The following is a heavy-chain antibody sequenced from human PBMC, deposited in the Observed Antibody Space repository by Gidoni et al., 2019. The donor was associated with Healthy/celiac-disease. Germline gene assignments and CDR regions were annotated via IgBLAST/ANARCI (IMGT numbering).Heavy chain of an antibody. CDR1: GFTFSSYW. V-gene: IGHV3-7*04. D-gene: IGHD2-15*01. CDR2: IKQDGSEK. Sequence: EVQLVESGGGLVQPGGSLRLSCAASGFTFSSYWMSWVRQAPGKGLEWVANIKQDGSEKYYVDSVKGRFTISRDNAKNSLYLQMNSLRAEDTAVYYCAREGVVAAPTQNYYYYYGMDVWGQGTTVTVSS. J-gene: IGHJ6*02. CDR3: AREGVVAAPTQNYYYYYGMDV.